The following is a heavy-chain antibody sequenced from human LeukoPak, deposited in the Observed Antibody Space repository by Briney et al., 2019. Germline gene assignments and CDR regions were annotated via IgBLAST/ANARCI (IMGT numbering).Heavy chain of an antibody. J-gene: IGHJ4*02. CDR3: ARGRWGYQYLDY. D-gene: IGHD2-2*01. CDR2: IYYSGST. CDR1: GGSFSGYY. V-gene: IGHV4-34*01. Sequence: PSETLSLTCAVYGGSFSGYYWSWIRQPPGKGLEWIGYIYYSGSTYYNPSLKSRVTISVDTSKNQFSLKLSSVTAADTAVYYCARGRWGYQYLDYWGQGTLVTVSS.